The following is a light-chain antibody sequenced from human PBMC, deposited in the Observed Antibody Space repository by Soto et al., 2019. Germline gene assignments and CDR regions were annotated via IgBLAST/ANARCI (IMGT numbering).Light chain of an antibody. J-gene: IGKJ1*01. Sequence: EIVLTQSPGTLSLSPGERATLSCRASQSVSSSHLAWYQQKPGQAPRLLIYGASNRATGIPDRFSGSGSGTDFTLTISSLQPDDFATYYCQQYNSFSRTFGQGTKVDIK. V-gene: IGKV3-20*01. CDR3: QQYNSFSRT. CDR1: QSVSSSH. CDR2: GAS.